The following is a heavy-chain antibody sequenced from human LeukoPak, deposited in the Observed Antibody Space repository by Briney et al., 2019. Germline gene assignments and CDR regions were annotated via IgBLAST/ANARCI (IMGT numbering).Heavy chain of an antibody. CDR3: AKSGYNRFDY. Sequence: PGGTLRLSCSASGFTFSSYGMSWVRQAPGKGLEWVSGLSGSGGTTYYVDSVKGRFTISRDNSKNTLYLQMNSLRADDTAVYYCAKSGYNRFDYWGQGTLVTVSS. CDR2: LSGSGGTT. V-gene: IGHV3-23*01. CDR1: GFTFSSYG. D-gene: IGHD5-24*01. J-gene: IGHJ4*02.